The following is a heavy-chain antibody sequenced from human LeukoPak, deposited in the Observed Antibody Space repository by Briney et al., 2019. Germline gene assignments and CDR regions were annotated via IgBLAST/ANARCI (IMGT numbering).Heavy chain of an antibody. Sequence: SETLSLTCTVSGYSISSGYYWGWLRQPPGKGLEWIGTIYHSGTTYYNPSLKSRVTMSVDTSKNQFSLRLRSVTAADTAVYYCARGQARLGWFDPGGQGTLVTVSS. CDR1: GYSISSGYY. CDR2: IYHSGTT. D-gene: IGHD6-19*01. CDR3: ARGQARLGWFDP. V-gene: IGHV4-38-2*02. J-gene: IGHJ5*02.